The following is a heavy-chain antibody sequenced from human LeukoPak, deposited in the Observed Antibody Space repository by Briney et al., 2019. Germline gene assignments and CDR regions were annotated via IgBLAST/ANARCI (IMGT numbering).Heavy chain of an antibody. CDR3: ARDADSMYYYDSSGQYDY. Sequence: ASVNVSCKASGYTFTIYGISWVRQAPGQGLEWMGWISAYNGNTNYAQKLQGRVTMTTDTSTSTAYMELRSLRSDDTAVYYCARDADSMYYYDSSGQYDYWGQGTLVTVSS. D-gene: IGHD3-22*01. CDR2: ISAYNGNT. V-gene: IGHV1-18*01. J-gene: IGHJ4*02. CDR1: GYTFTIYG.